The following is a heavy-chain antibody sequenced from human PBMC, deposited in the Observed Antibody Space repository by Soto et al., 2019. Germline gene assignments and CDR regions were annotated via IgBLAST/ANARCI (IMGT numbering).Heavy chain of an antibody. V-gene: IGHV3-53*01. Sequence: GGSLRLSCAASGFTVSSNYMRWVRQAPGKGLEWVSVIYSGGSTYYADSVKGRFTIYRYNSKNTLYLQMNSLRAEDTAVYYCARESTLPWFDPWSQGTLVTVSS. CDR1: GFTVSSNY. CDR2: IYSGGST. CDR3: ARESTLPWFDP. J-gene: IGHJ5*02.